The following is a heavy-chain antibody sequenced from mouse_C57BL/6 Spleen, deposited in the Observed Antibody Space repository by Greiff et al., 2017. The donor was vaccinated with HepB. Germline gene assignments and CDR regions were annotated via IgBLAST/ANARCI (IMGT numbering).Heavy chain of an antibody. Sequence: QVQLKQSGTELVKPGASVKLSCKASGYTFTSYWMHWVKQRPGQGLEWIGNINPSNGGTNYNEKFKSKATLTVDKSSSSAYMQLSSLTSEDSAVYYCARRSTVVAHYAMDYWGQGTSVTVSS. CDR3: ARRSTVVAHYAMDY. J-gene: IGHJ4*01. CDR2: INPSNGGT. V-gene: IGHV1-53*01. D-gene: IGHD1-1*01. CDR1: GYTFTSYW.